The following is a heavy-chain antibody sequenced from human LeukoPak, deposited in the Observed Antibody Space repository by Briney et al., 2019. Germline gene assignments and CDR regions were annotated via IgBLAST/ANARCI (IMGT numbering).Heavy chain of an antibody. D-gene: IGHD2-21*02. CDR2: IRYDGSNK. CDR3: ARDLGYCGGDCYSTLGY. CDR1: GFTFSSYG. V-gene: IGHV3-30*02. Sequence: SGGSLRLSCAASGFTFSSYGMHWVRQAPGKGLEWVAFIRYDGSNKYYADSVKGRFTISRDNSKNTLYLQMNSLRAEDTAVYYCARDLGYCGGDCYSTLGYWGQGTLVTVSS. J-gene: IGHJ4*02.